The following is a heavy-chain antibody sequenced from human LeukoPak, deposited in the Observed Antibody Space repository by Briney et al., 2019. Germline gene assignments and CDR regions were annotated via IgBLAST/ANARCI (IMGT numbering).Heavy chain of an antibody. V-gene: IGHV4-39*01. CDR1: GGSISSSSYY. CDR3: ARATNYDFWSGYYMYFDY. D-gene: IGHD3-3*01. Sequence: SETLSLTCTVSGGSISSSSYYWGWIRQPPGKGLEWVGSIYYSGSTYYNPSLKSRVTISVDTSKNQFPLKLSSVTAADTAVYYCARATNYDFWSGYYMYFDYWGQGTLVTVSS. J-gene: IGHJ4*02. CDR2: IYYSGST.